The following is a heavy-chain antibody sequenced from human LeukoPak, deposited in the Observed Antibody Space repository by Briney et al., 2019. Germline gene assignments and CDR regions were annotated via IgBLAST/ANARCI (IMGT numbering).Heavy chain of an antibody. CDR1: GGSISSGGYS. CDR3: ARHRSGSYVDY. D-gene: IGHD1-26*01. J-gene: IGHJ4*02. V-gene: IGHV4-39*01. Sequence: SETLSLTCAVSGGSISSGGYSWSWIRQPPGKGLEWIGSIYYSGSTYYNPSLKSRVTISVDTSKNQFSLKLSSVTAADTAVYYCARHRSGSYVDYWGQGTLVTVSS. CDR2: IYYSGST.